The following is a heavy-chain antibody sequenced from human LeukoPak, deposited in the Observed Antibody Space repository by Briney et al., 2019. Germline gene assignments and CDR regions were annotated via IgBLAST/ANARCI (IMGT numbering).Heavy chain of an antibody. CDR3: ARDGGVGGSYFLGY. CDR2: IWYDGSNK. J-gene: IGHJ4*02. V-gene: IGHV3-33*08. D-gene: IGHD1-26*01. CDR1: GFTFSPYW. Sequence: GGSLRLSCAASGFTFSPYWMHWVRQAPGKGLEWVAVIWYDGSNKYYADSVKGRFTISRDNSKNTLYLQVNSLRAEDTAVYYCARDGGVGGSYFLGYWGQGTLVTVSS.